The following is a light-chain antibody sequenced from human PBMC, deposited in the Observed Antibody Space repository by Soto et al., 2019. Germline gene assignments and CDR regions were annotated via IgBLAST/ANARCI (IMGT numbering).Light chain of an antibody. CDR2: DVT. J-gene: IGLJ3*02. V-gene: IGLV2-14*01. CDR3: SSYTCSSTLMV. CDR1: SSDVGGYNY. Sequence: QSVLTQPASVSGSPGQSITISCTGTSSDVGGYNYVYWYQHHPGKAPKLMIYDVTSRPSGVSNRFSGSKSGNTASLTISGLQAEDEADYFCSSYTCSSTLMVFGGRTKLTVL.